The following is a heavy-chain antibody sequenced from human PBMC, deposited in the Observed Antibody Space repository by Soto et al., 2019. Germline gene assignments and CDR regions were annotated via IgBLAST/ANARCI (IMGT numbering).Heavy chain of an antibody. CDR3: ARNAYYYDSSGYQSPPYYYGMDV. D-gene: IGHD3-22*01. CDR2: IYYSGST. CDR1: GGSISSYY. Sequence: SETLTLTCTVSGGSISSYYWSWIRQPPGKGLEWIGYIYYSGSTNYNPSLKSRVTISVDTSKNQFSLKLSSVTAADTAVYYCARNAYYYDSSGYQSPPYYYGMDVWGQGTTVTVSS. J-gene: IGHJ6*02. V-gene: IGHV4-59*01.